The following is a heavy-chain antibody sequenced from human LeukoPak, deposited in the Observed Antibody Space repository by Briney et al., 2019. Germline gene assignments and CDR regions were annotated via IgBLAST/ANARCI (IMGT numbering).Heavy chain of an antibody. Sequence: GGSLRLSCTASGFTFGDYAMGWVRQAPGKGLEWVGFIRSKAYGGTTEYAASVKGRFTISRDDSKSIAYLQMNSLKTEDTAVYYCTRDLYSSGWFRASYGMDVWGQGTTVTVSS. D-gene: IGHD6-19*01. J-gene: IGHJ6*02. V-gene: IGHV3-49*04. CDR1: GFTFGDYA. CDR3: TRDLYSSGWFRASYGMDV. CDR2: IRSKAYGGTT.